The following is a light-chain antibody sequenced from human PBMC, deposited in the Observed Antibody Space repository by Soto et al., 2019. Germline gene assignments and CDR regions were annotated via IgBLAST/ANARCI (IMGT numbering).Light chain of an antibody. CDR2: DAS. V-gene: IGKV1-13*02. CDR3: QQFNSYPP. CDR1: QGISSA. J-gene: IGKJ4*01. Sequence: AIQLTQSPSSLSASVGDRVXITCRASQGISSALAWYQQKPGKAPKLLIYDASSLESGVPSRFSGSGSGTDFTLTISSLQPEDFATYYCQQFNSYPPIGGGTKVEIK.